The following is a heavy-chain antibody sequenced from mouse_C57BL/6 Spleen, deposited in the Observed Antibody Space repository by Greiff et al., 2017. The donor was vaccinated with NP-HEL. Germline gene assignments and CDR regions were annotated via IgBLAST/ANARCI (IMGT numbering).Heavy chain of an antibody. CDR3: ARGELRGAMVY. D-gene: IGHD1-1*01. J-gene: IGHJ4*01. Sequence: EVQLQQSGPELVKPGASVKMSCKASGYTFTDYNMHWVKQSHGKSLEWIGYINPNNGGTSYNQKFKGKDTLIVNMSSSTAYMELRSLTSEDSAVYFCARGELRGAMVYLGQGTSVTVAS. V-gene: IGHV1-22*01. CDR2: INPNNGGT. CDR1: GYTFTDYN.